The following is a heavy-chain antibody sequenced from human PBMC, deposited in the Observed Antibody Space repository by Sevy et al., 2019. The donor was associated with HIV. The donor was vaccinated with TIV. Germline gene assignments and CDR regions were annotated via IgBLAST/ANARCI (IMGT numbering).Heavy chain of an antibody. V-gene: IGHV3-23*01. Sequence: GGSLRLSCAASGFGLNGNAMSWVRQAPGKGLEWVAAIHGGDDTTHYGDSVKGRFTISRDSFKNILYLQMDSLRVEDTAVHYCAKDILGWAFDYWGHGTLVTVSS. CDR3: AKDILGWAFDY. J-gene: IGHJ4*01. CDR1: GFGLNGNA. CDR2: IHGGDDTT. D-gene: IGHD3-3*01.